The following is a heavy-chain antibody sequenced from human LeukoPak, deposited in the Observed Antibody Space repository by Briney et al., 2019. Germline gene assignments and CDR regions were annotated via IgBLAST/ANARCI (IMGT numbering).Heavy chain of an antibody. CDR3: AKAQKIWELLRHAFDI. J-gene: IGHJ3*02. V-gene: IGHV3-43*02. CDR2: ISGDGGST. CDR1: GFTFDDYA. D-gene: IGHD1-26*01. Sequence: GGSLRLSCAASGFTFDDYAMHWVRQAPGKGLEWVSLISGDGGSTYYADSAKGRFTISRDNSKNSLYLQMNSLRTEDTALYYCAKAQKIWELLRHAFDIWGQGTMVTVSS.